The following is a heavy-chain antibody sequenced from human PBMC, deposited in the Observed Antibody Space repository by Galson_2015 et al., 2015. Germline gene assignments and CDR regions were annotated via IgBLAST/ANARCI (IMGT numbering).Heavy chain of an antibody. CDR2: IIPILGIA. CDR1: GGTFSSYT. CDR3: ARSVEELWPRAGWFDP. J-gene: IGHJ5*02. Sequence: SVKVSCKASGGTFSSYTIGWVRQAPGQGLEWMGRIIPILGIANYAQKFQGRVTIAADKSTSTAYMELSSLRSEDTAVYYCARSVEELWPRAGWFDPWGQGTLVTVSS. V-gene: IGHV1-69*02. D-gene: IGHD1-7*01.